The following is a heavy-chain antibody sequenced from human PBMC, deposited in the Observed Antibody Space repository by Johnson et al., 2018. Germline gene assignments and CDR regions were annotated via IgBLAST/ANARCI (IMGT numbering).Heavy chain of an antibody. V-gene: IGHV4-59*01. J-gene: IGHJ3*02. CDR3: ARDLVNDAFDI. D-gene: IGHD2-21*01. Sequence: QVQLQESGPGLVKPSETLSLTCTVSGGSINLYYWNWIRQPPGKRLEWIGDVYYSGGTNYNPALQSRLTIALDTSKNQLSLKLSSVTAADTAVYSCARDLVNDAFDICGQGAMVTVSS. CDR2: VYYSGGT. CDR1: GGSINLYY.